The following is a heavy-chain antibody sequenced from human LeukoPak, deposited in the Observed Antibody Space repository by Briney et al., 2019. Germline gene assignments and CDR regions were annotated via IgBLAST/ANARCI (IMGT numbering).Heavy chain of an antibody. D-gene: IGHD6-13*01. CDR3: ARDWKIAAAAYFFVD. V-gene: IGHV3-30*04. CDR2: IANDGHDK. Sequence: AGGSLRLSCAASGFTFNSYPMHWVRQAPGKGLEWVAVIANDGHDKKYADSVKGRFTISRDNSKNTLYLEMSSLRTEDTAIFYCARDWKIAAAAYFFVDWGQGALGTVSS. J-gene: IGHJ4*02. CDR1: GFTFNSYP.